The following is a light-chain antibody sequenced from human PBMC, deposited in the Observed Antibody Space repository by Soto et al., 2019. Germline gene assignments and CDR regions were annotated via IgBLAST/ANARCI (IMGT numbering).Light chain of an antibody. CDR3: QQSYSRRFT. CDR1: QSIRSY. CDR2: ATT. Sequence: DIQLTQSPSSLSASVGDRVTLTCRASQSIRSYLNWYQQKPGNPPKLLIYATTHFQNGVPSRFSVSGSGSNFALTIRSLQPEDVAAYDCQQSYSRRFTFG. J-gene: IGKJ3*01. V-gene: IGKV1-39*01.